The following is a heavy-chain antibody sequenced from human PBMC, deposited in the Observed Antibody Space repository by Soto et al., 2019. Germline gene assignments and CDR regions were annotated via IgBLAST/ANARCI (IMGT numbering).Heavy chain of an antibody. Sequence: SDTLSLTCTVSGGSISSSSYYGGWIRQPQGKGLEWIGGIFYSGSTYYNPSLKSRVTISVDKSKNQFSLKLSSVTAADTAVYFCARVLQTSSSYYGMDVWGQGTTVT. J-gene: IGHJ6*02. D-gene: IGHD4-4*01. CDR1: GGSISSSSYY. CDR2: IFYSGST. V-gene: IGHV4-39*07. CDR3: ARVLQTSSSYYGMDV.